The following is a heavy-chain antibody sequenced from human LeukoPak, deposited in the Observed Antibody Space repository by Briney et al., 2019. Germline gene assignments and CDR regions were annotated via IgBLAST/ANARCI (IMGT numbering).Heavy chain of an antibody. D-gene: IGHD2-2*01. CDR2: VDWNGGIT. J-gene: IGHJ5*02. V-gene: IGHV3-20*04. Sequence: GGSLRLSCVTSGFSFDDHGMSWVRQAPGKGLEWVAGVDWNGGITGYADSVRGRFTISRDKAKKSLYLQMNSLGVDDTALYYCARDMSVVPSATGSPDWFDPWGQGTPVTVSS. CDR1: GFSFDDHG. CDR3: ARDMSVVPSATGSPDWFDP.